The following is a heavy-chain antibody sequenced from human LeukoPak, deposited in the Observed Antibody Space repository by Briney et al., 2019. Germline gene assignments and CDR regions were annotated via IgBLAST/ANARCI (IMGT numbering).Heavy chain of an antibody. CDR2: IKQEGGEK. Sequence: GGFLRLSCVASGFTFGSYWMTWVRQAPGKGLEWVANIKQEGGEKHYVDSAKARFTISRDNGKNSLYLQMSSLRAEDTAIYYCARAGTRSTSPPDYWGQGTLVTVSS. D-gene: IGHD2-2*01. CDR1: GFTFGSYW. J-gene: IGHJ4*02. V-gene: IGHV3-7*01. CDR3: ARAGTRSTSPPDY.